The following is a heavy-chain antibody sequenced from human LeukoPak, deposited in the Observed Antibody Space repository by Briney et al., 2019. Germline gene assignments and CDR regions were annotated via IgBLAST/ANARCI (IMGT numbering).Heavy chain of an antibody. CDR2: TYYRFKWYN. Sequence: SQTLSLTCAISGDSVSSNIAAWNWIWQSPSRGLEWLGRTYYRFKWYNDYAMSVKSRVTINPDTSKNQFSLQLNSVTPEDSAVYYCARDQDGMDVWGQGTTVTVSS. CDR3: ARDQDGMDV. V-gene: IGHV6-1*01. CDR1: GDSVSSNIAA. J-gene: IGHJ6*02.